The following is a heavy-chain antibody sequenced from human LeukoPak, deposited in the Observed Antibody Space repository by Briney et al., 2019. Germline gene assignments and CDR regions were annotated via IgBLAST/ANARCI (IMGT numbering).Heavy chain of an antibody. J-gene: IGHJ6*02. D-gene: IGHD3-3*01. CDR3: AREERFLQWPYYNGMDV. V-gene: IGHV3-30-3*01. Sequence: QAGGSLRLSCAASGFTFSRYAIPWVRQAPGKGLEWVAVISYDGINKYYADSVKGRFTLSRDNSKNTLSLQMNSLRTEDTAVYYCAREERFLQWPYYNGMDVWGQGTTVTVSS. CDR1: GFTFSRYA. CDR2: ISYDGINK.